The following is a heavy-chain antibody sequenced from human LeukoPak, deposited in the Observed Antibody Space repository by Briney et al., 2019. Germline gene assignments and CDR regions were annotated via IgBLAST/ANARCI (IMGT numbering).Heavy chain of an antibody. CDR2: ISAYNGNT. V-gene: IGHV1-18*01. CDR1: GYTFTSYG. J-gene: IGHJ6*02. D-gene: IGHD2-2*01. Sequence: ASVKVSCKASGYTFTSYGISWVRQAPGQGLEWMGWISAYNGNTNYAQKLQGRVTMTTDTSTSTAYMELRSLRSDDTAVYYCAREGNCSSTSCYALQYYYYYGMDVWGQGTTVTVSS. CDR3: AREGNCSSTSCYALQYYYYYGMDV.